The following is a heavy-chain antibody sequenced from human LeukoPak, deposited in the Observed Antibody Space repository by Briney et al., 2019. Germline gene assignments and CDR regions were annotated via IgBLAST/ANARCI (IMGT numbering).Heavy chain of an antibody. V-gene: IGHV3-15*01. CDR3: STISTYVSGSYLNVGY. CDR2: IKSKTDGGTT. CDR1: GFTFTNAW. J-gene: IGHJ4*02. Sequence: PGGSLRLSCAAPGFTFTNAWMSWVRQAPGKGLEWVGRIKSKTDGGTTDYAAPVTGKFTISRDDSKNTLYLQMNTLTTEDAAVYYCSTISTYVSGSYLNVGYWGQGTLVTVSS. D-gene: IGHD3-10*01.